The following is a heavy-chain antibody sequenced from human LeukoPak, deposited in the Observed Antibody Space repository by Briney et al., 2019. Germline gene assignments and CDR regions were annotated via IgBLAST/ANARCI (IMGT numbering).Heavy chain of an antibody. Sequence: ASVKVSCKASGYTFTSYDINWVRQATGQGLEWMGWINPNSGGTNYAQKLQGRVTMTRDTSISTAYMELSRLRSDDTAVYYCARRVAGAGTGVDYWGQGTLVTVSS. CDR1: GYTFTSYD. CDR3: ARRVAGAGTGVDY. CDR2: INPNSGGT. J-gene: IGHJ4*02. D-gene: IGHD6-19*01. V-gene: IGHV1-2*02.